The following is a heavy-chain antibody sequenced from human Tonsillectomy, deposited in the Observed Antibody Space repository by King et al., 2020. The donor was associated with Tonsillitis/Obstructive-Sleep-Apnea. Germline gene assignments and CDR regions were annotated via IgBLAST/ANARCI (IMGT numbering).Heavy chain of an antibody. V-gene: IGHV3-74*01. D-gene: IGHD6-13*01. CDR1: GFTFSSYW. CDR2: INSDGSST. CDR3: ASRGIAAAGFDY. J-gene: IGHJ4*02. Sequence: VQLVESGGGLVQPGGSLRLSCAASGFTFSSYWLHLVRQVPGKGLLWVSRINSDGSSTSYEDPVKGRFTISRDNAKNTLYLQMNSLRAEDTAVYYCASRGIAAAGFDYWGQGTLVTVSS.